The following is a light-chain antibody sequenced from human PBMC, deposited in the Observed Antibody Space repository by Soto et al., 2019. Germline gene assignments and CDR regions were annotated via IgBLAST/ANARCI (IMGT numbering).Light chain of an antibody. CDR3: QQRSNWLLT. CDR2: DAS. V-gene: IGKV3D-20*02. Sequence: EIVLTQSPGTLSLSPGERATLSCRASQSLSSSYLAWYQQKPGQAPRLLIYDASNRATGIPARFSGSGSGTDFTLTISSLEPEDFAVYYCQQRSNWLLTFGGGTKVDIK. CDR1: QSLSSSY. J-gene: IGKJ4*01.